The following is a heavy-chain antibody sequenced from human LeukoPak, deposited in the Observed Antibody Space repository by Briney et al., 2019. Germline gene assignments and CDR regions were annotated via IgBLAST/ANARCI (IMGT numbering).Heavy chain of an antibody. J-gene: IGHJ4*02. CDR1: GFTFNSYG. V-gene: IGHV3-30*03. CDR2: ISYDGNHQ. Sequence: GGSLRLSCAASGFTFNSYGMLWVCQAPGRGLEWVTVISYDGNHQYYADSVRGRFTISRDNSKNTVYLQMNGLRVEDTAIYYCARASGRDKTGGFDYWGQGTLVAVSS. D-gene: IGHD3-10*01. CDR3: ARASGRDKTGGFDY.